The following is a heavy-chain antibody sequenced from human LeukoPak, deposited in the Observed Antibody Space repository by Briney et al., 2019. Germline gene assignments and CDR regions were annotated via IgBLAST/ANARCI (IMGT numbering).Heavy chain of an antibody. CDR1: GFTVSSNS. J-gene: IGHJ6*03. D-gene: IGHD3-10*01. CDR3: ARAGRGFGPYYYYMDV. V-gene: IGHV3-53*01. CDR2: IYSGGNT. Sequence: GGSLRLSCTVSGFTVSSNSMSWVRQAPGKGLEWVSFIYSGGNTHYSDSVKGRFTISRDNSKNTLYLQMNSLRAEDTALYYCARAGRGFGPYYYYMDVWGKGTTVTVSS.